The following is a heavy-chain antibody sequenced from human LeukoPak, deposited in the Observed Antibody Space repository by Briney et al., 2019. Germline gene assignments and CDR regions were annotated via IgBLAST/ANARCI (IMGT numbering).Heavy chain of an antibody. Sequence: GGSLRLSCTGSGFTFSNVVMSCVREAPGTRLKGCSGISDSGDDTDYADSVKGRFTISRDNSKNTLFLQMNILRVEDTAVYYCVKVGGGGGWYWSPWGQGTLVTVSS. J-gene: IGHJ5*02. CDR1: GFTFSNVV. V-gene: IGHV3-23*01. CDR3: VKVGGGGGWYWSP. D-gene: IGHD6-19*01. CDR2: ISDSGDDT.